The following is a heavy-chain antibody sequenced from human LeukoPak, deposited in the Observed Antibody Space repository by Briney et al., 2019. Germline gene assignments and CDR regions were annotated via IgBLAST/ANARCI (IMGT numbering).Heavy chain of an antibody. J-gene: IGHJ4*02. CDR1: GFTFSSYG. Sequence: AGGSLRLSCAASGFTFSSYGMHWVRQAPGKGLEWVAVISYDGSNKYYADSVKGRFTISRDNSKNTLYLQMNSLRAEDTAVYYCAKDKLDSSGRYSSSFDYWGQGTLVTVSS. CDR2: ISYDGSNK. D-gene: IGHD3-22*01. CDR3: AKDKLDSSGRYSSSFDY. V-gene: IGHV3-30*18.